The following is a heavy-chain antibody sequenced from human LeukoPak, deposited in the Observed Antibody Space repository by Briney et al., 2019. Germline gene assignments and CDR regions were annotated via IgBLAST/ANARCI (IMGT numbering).Heavy chain of an antibody. D-gene: IGHD2-15*01. CDR2: IYYGGNT. CDR1: GGSISSSSYY. CDR3: ARDRSGYCGGGSCYSAGFFDY. Sequence: SETLSLTCTVSGGSISSSSYYWGWIRQPPGKGLEWIGSIYYGGNTYYNPSLKSRVTISVDTSKNQFSLKLSSVTAADTAVYYCARDRSGYCGGGSCYSAGFFDYWGQGTLVTVSS. J-gene: IGHJ4*02. V-gene: IGHV4-39*07.